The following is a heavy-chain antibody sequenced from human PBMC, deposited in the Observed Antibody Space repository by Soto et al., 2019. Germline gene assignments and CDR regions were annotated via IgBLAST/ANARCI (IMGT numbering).Heavy chain of an antibody. D-gene: IGHD3-9*01. CDR3: AKDFRDWSHYDH. CDR1: GFTFSSYA. Sequence: PGGSLRLSCAASGFTFSSYAMSWVRQAPGKGMEWVSAISGSGGSTYYADSVKGRFTISRDNSKNTLYLQMNSLRAEDTAVYYCAKDFRDWSHYDHWGQGTLVTVSS. J-gene: IGHJ5*02. V-gene: IGHV3-23*01. CDR2: ISGSGGST.